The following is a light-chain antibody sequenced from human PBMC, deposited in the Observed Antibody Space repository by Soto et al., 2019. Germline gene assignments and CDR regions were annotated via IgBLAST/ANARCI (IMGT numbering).Light chain of an antibody. CDR1: SSDVGGYNY. CDR2: EVS. CDR3: SSYTSSSTPYV. V-gene: IGLV2-14*01. Sequence: QSALTQPASVSGSPGQSITISCTGTSSDVGGYNYVSWYQQHPGKAPKLMIYEVSNRPSGVSNRFSGSKSGNTASLTISGLQDEDEADYYCSSYTSSSTPYVFGTGTTLTVL. J-gene: IGLJ1*01.